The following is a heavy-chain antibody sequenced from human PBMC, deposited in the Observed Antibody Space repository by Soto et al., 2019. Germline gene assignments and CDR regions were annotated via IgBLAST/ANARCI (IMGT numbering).Heavy chain of an antibody. CDR2: IIPIFCTA. CDR1: GGTFSSYA. Sequence: GASVKVSCKASGGTFSSYAISWVRQAPGQGLEWMGGIIPIFCTANYAQKFQGRVTITADKSTSTAYMELSSLRSEDTAVYYCARRKQLVGYYYYGMDVWGQGTTVTVSS. J-gene: IGHJ6*02. V-gene: IGHV1-69*06. CDR3: ARRKQLVGYYYYGMDV. D-gene: IGHD6-6*01.